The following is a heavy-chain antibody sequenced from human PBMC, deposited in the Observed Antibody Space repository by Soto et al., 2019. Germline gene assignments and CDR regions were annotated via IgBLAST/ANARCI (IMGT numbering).Heavy chain of an antibody. D-gene: IGHD3-22*01. V-gene: IGHV4-34*01. CDR3: ARVERYYDSSGYNINPSFDY. CDR1: GGSFSGYY. CDR2: INHSGST. J-gene: IGHJ4*02. Sequence: SETLSLTCAVYGGSFSGYYWSWIRQPPGKGLEWIGEINHSGSTNYNPSLKSRVTISVDTSKNQFSLKLSSVTAADTAVYYCARVERYYDSSGYNINPSFDYWGQGTLVPVSS.